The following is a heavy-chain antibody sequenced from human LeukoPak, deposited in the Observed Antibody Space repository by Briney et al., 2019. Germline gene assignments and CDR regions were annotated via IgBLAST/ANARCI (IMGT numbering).Heavy chain of an antibody. D-gene: IGHD5-12*01. V-gene: IGHV4-30-4*01. CDR2: IYYSGST. CDR3: ARDRGWMNTPINWFDP. CDR1: GGSISSGDYY. Sequence: SETLSLTCTVSGGSISSGDYYWSWIRQPPGKGLEWIGYIYYSGSTYYNPSLKSRVTISVDTSKNQFSLKLSSVTAADMAVYYCARDRGWMNTPINWFDPWGQGTLVTVSS. J-gene: IGHJ5*02.